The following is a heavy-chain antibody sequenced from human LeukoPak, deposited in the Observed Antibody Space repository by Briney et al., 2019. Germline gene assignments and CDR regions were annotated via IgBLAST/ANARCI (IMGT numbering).Heavy chain of an antibody. CDR1: GGSISSYY. V-gene: IGHV4-59*08. CDR2: IYYSGST. J-gene: IGHJ6*02. CDR3: ARHLRSMVRGVITTYYYYGMDV. Sequence: SETLSLTCTVSGGSISSYYWSWIRQPPGKGLEWIGYIYYSGSTNYNPSLKSRVTISVDTSKNQFSLKLSSVTAAGTAVYYCARHLRSMVRGVITTYYYYGMDVWGQGTTVTVSS. D-gene: IGHD3-10*01.